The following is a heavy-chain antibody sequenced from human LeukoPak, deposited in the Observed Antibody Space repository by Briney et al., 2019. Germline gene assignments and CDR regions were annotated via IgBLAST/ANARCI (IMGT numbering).Heavy chain of an antibody. Sequence: PGGSLRLSCAASGFTFSSYSMNWVRQAPGKGLEWASSISSSSSYIYYADSVKGRFTISRDNAKNSLYLQMNSLRAEDTAVYYCARDSSLERGLVPAAYYMDVWGKGTTVTVSS. J-gene: IGHJ6*03. CDR2: ISSSSSYI. CDR3: ARDSSLERGLVPAAYYMDV. D-gene: IGHD2-2*01. V-gene: IGHV3-21*01. CDR1: GFTFSSYS.